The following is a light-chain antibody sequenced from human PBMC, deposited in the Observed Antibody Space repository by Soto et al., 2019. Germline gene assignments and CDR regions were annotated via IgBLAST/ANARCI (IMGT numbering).Light chain of an antibody. CDR3: QQYYSLPPT. V-gene: IGKV4-1*01. CDR2: WAS. J-gene: IGKJ2*01. Sequence: DIVMTQSPDSLAVSLGERATINCKSSQSVLYSSNNKNYLAWYQRKPGQPPKMLIYWASTRESGVPDRFSGSGSGTDFTLTISSLQAEDVAVYYCQQYYSLPPTFGQGTKLEIK. CDR1: QSVLYSSNNKNY.